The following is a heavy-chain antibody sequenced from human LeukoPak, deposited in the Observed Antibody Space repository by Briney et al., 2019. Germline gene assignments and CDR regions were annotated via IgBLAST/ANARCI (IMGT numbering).Heavy chain of an antibody. Sequence: GGSLRLSCAASGFTFSRSAMTWVRQTPGKGLDWVSSISSSGNTYYADSVKGRFTISRDNSKNTLYLQMNSLRAEDTAVYYCAKDYYDSSGYYVSYFDYWGQGTLVTVSS. CDR3: AKDYYDSSGYYVSYFDY. CDR1: GFTFSRSA. J-gene: IGHJ4*02. D-gene: IGHD3-22*01. V-gene: IGHV3-23*01. CDR2: ISSSGNT.